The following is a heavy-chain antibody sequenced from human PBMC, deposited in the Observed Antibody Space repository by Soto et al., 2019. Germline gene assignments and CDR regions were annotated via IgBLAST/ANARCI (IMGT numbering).Heavy chain of an antibody. D-gene: IGHD2-15*01. V-gene: IGHV1-69*12. J-gene: IGHJ3*01. Sequence: HVQLVQSGAAVKKPGSSVKVSCKSSGGPFSGHTMNWVRQAPGQGLEWMGGLTPIFDAPIYAQNFRGRVTITADEPASTAYMELSSLTSEDTAGYYCASGRREVVGNDAFDFWGQGTMVTVSS. CDR3: ASGRREVVGNDAFDF. CDR1: GGPFSGHT. CDR2: LTPIFDAP.